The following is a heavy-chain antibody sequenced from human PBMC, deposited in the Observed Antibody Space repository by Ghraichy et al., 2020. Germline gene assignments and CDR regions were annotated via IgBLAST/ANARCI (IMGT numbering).Heavy chain of an antibody. Sequence: LSLTCAASGFTFSTYWMTWVRQAPGKGLEWVANINHAGTEEYYADSVKGRFTISKDNTKNSLYLQMNGLRAEDTAVYYCARAPWMGNSDALDVWGPGTMVTVYS. V-gene: IGHV3-7*01. CDR2: INHAGTEE. D-gene: IGHD1-7*01. J-gene: IGHJ3*01. CDR1: GFTFSTYW. CDR3: ARAPWMGNSDALDV.